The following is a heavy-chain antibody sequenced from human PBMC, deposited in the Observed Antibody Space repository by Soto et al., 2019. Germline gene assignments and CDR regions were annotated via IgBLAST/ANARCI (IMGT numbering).Heavy chain of an antibody. V-gene: IGHV1-69*13. CDR2: IIPIFGTA. CDR3: ARQNYYGSGSYYIDYYYYGMDV. Sequence: ASVKVSCKASGGTFSSYAISWVRQAPGQGLEWMGGIIPIFGTANYAQRFQGRVTITADESTSTAYMELSSLRSEDTAVYYCARQNYYGSGSYYIDYYYYGMDVWGQGTTVTVSS. D-gene: IGHD3-10*01. J-gene: IGHJ6*02. CDR1: GGTFSSYA.